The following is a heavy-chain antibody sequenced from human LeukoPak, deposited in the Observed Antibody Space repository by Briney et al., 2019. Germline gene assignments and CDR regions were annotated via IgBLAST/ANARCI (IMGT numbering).Heavy chain of an antibody. Sequence: PSETLSLTCTVSGGSIRSYYWSWIRQPAGKGLEWIGRIYTSGSTNYNPSLNSRVTMSVDTSKNLFSLKLSSVTAADTAVYYCARDAITMVRGVIMAPRVWGQGTLVTVSS. CDR1: GGSIRSYY. CDR2: IYTSGST. V-gene: IGHV4-4*07. CDR3: ARDAITMVRGVIMAPRV. D-gene: IGHD3-10*01. J-gene: IGHJ4*02.